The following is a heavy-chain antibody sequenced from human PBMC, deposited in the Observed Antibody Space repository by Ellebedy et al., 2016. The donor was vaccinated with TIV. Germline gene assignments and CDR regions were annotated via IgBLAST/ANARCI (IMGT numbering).Heavy chain of an antibody. V-gene: IGHV4-4*02. CDR2: IYHSGST. CDR1: GGSISSSNW. J-gene: IGHJ4*02. CDR3: ARHHFKYYFDY. Sequence: SETLSLXXAVSGGSISSSNWWSWVRQPPGKGLEWIGEIYHSGSTNYNPSLKSRVTISVDKSKNQFSLKLSSVTAADTAVYYCARHHFKYYFDYWGQGTLVTVSS.